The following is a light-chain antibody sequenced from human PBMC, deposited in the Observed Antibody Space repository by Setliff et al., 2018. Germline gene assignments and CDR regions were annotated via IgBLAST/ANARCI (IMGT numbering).Light chain of an antibody. Sequence: QSVLTQPASVSGSPGQSITISCTGTSSDVGGYNYVSWYQQHPGKAPKLMIYEVSDWPSGVSNRFSGSKSGNTASLTISGLQAEDGADYYCTSYTSSRTYVFGTGTKVTVL. V-gene: IGLV2-14*01. CDR3: TSYTSSRTYV. J-gene: IGLJ1*01. CDR2: EVS. CDR1: SSDVGGYNY.